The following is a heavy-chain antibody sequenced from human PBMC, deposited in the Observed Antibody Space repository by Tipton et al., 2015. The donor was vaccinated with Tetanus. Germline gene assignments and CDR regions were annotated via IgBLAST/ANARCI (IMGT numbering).Heavy chain of an antibody. Sequence: TLSLTCSVSRGPISSYYWSWIRQPAGKGLEWIGHISNGNPDNSGSLKSRVTLSVDTSKNEVSLKLRSVTAADTGVYYCARGITDGYNRRLDYWGQGILVAVS. CDR1: RGPISSYY. J-gene: IGHJ4*02. V-gene: IGHV4-4*07. CDR3: ARGITDGYNRRLDY. D-gene: IGHD5-24*01. CDR2: ISNGNP.